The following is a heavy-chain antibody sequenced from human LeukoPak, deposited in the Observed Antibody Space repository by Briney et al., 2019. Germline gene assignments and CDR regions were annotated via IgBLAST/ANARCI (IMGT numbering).Heavy chain of an antibody. D-gene: IGHD3-3*01. J-gene: IGHJ4*02. CDR1: GYTFTNYG. CDR2: ISADNGNT. Sequence: ASVKVSCKTSGYTFTNYGINWVRQAPGQGLEWMGWISADNGNTNFGQKVKDRVTLTTDTSTTTAYMELRSLRSDDTAVYYCARGGRITISWPHDYWGQGTLVSVSS. V-gene: IGHV1-18*01. CDR3: ARGGRITISWPHDY.